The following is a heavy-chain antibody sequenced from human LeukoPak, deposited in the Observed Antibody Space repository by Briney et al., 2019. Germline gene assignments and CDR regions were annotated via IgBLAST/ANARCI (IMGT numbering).Heavy chain of an antibody. Sequence: GASVKVSCKVSGYTLTELSMHWVRQAPGKGLEWMGGFDPEDGETIYAQKFQGRVTMTEDTSTDTAYMELSSLRSEDTAVYYCATESELRTSPMGSCYAFDIWGQGTMVTVSS. J-gene: IGHJ3*02. CDR1: GYTLTELS. V-gene: IGHV1-24*01. CDR3: ATESELRTSPMGSCYAFDI. D-gene: IGHD2-15*01. CDR2: FDPEDGET.